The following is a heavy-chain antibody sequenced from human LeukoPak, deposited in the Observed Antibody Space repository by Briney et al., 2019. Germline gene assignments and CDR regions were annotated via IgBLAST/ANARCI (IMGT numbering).Heavy chain of an antibody. CDR3: ARVQYQLLLSYYYYYGMDV. V-gene: IGHV1-69*13. J-gene: IGHJ6*02. CDR2: IIPIFGTA. CDR1: GYTFTSYG. Sequence: ASVNVSCKASGYTFTSYGINWVRQAPGQGLEWMGGIIPIFGTANYAQKFQGRVTITADESTSTAYMELSSLRSEDTAVYYCARVQYQLLLSYYYYYGMDVWGQGTTVTVSS. D-gene: IGHD2-2*01.